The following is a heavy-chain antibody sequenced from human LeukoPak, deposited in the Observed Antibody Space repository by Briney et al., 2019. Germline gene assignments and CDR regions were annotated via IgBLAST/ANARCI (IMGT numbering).Heavy chain of an antibody. J-gene: IGHJ3*02. V-gene: IGHV5-51*01. CDR2: IYPGVSDA. CDR3: VRPYSTGIRDAYDM. Sequence: GESLKISCTASGYSFTNYWIAWVRQMPGAGLEWMGTIYPGVSDARYSPAFQGQFTLSVDRSTTTAYLQWPSLKASDTAMYYCVRPYSTGIRDAYDMWGQGTMVIVSS. D-gene: IGHD2/OR15-2a*01. CDR1: GYSFTNYW.